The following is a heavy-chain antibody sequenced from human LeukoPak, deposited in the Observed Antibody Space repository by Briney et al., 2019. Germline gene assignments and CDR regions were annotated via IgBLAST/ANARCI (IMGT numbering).Heavy chain of an antibody. CDR1: GFIYDDYG. D-gene: IGHD3-22*01. J-gene: IGHJ1*01. V-gene: IGHV3-20*04. CDR2: MNWNGGST. CDR3: AKAPPYYSDSSGYFQH. Sequence: PGGPLRLSCAASGFIYDDYGMSWVRHAPGRGRGWVSGMNWNGGSTRYADYVKGRFTISRDNAKNSLYLQMNNLRPDDTAFYYCAKAPPYYSDSSGYFQHWGQGTLVTVSS.